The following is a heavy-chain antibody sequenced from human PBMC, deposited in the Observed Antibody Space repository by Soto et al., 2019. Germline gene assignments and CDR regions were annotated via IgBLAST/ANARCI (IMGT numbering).Heavy chain of an antibody. CDR2: IIPILGIA. CDR3: ARDPYGAPSKDGMDV. CDR1: GGTFSSYT. D-gene: IGHD4-17*01. J-gene: IGHJ6*02. Sequence: QVQLVQSGAEVKKPGSSVKVSCKASGGTFSSYTISWVRQAPGQGLEWMGRIIPILGIANYAQKFQGRVTITADESTSTADMERGSLRAEDTAVYYCARDPYGAPSKDGMDVWGQGTTVTVSS. V-gene: IGHV1-69*08.